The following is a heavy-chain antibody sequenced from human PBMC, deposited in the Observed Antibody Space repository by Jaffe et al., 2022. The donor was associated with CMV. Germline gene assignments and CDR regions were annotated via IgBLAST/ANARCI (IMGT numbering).Heavy chain of an antibody. CDR2: IDPSDSYS. J-gene: IGHJ6*03. V-gene: IGHV5-10-1*03. CDR1: GYSFTNYW. Sequence: EVQLVQSGAEVKKPGESLRISCKVSGYSFTNYWITWVRQMPGKGLEWMGRIDPSDSYSTYSPSFLGHVSMSVDKSITTAYLQWSRLKASDTAMYYCARFGPTEPSLTPAGTVYSYYYMDVWGKGTTVTVSS. D-gene: IGHD3-10*01. CDR3: ARFGPTEPSLTPAGTVYSYYYMDV.